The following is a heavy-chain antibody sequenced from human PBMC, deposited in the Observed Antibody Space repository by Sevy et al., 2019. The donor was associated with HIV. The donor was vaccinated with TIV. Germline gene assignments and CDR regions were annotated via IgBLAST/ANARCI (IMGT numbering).Heavy chain of an antibody. Sequence: GGCLRLSCAASGFTFSDYYMSWIRQAPGKGLEWVSYISSSGSTIYYADSVKGRFTISRDNAKNSLYLQMNSLRAEDTAVYYCASSGSRLSYYYYYYGMDVWGQGTTVTVSS. V-gene: IGHV3-11*01. D-gene: IGHD1-26*01. J-gene: IGHJ6*02. CDR1: GFTFSDYY. CDR3: ASSGSRLSYYYYYYGMDV. CDR2: ISSSGSTI.